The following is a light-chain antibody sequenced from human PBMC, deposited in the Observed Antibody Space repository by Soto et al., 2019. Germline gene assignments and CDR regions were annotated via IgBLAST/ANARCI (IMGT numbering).Light chain of an antibody. CDR2: DAS. J-gene: IGKJ4*01. CDR1: QSVSNY. V-gene: IGKV3-11*01. CDR3: QQHINRLS. Sequence: EIVLTQSPATLSLSPGERATLSCRASQSVSNYLAWYQQKPGQAPRLLIYDASNRATGIPARFSGSGSGTDFTLTISTLEPDDFAFYYWQQHINRLSFGGGTKVEIK.